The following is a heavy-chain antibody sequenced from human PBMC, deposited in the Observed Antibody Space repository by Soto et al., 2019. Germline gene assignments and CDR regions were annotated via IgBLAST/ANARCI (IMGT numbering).Heavy chain of an antibody. D-gene: IGHD2-2*01. CDR2: IIPILGIA. Sequence: ASVKVSCKASGGTFSSYTISWVRQAPGQGLEWMGRIIPILGIANYAQKFQGRVTITADKSTSTAYMELSSLRSEDTAVYYCASVVVPAAMEPYYYYYMDVWGKGTTVTVSS. CDR1: GGTFSSYT. V-gene: IGHV1-69*02. CDR3: ASVVVPAAMEPYYYYYMDV. J-gene: IGHJ6*03.